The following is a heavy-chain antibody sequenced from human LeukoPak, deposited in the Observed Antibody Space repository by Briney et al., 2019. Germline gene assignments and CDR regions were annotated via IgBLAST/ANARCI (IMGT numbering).Heavy chain of an antibody. V-gene: IGHV5-51*01. CDR2: IYPGDSDT. Sequence: GESLKISCKGSGYSFTSYWIGWVRQMPGKGLGWMGIIYPGDSDTRYSPSFQGQVTISADKSISTAYLQWSSLKASDTAMYYCARLLGPYQLLGGLDYWGQGTLVTVSS. CDR3: ARLLGPYQLLGGLDY. J-gene: IGHJ4*02. CDR1: GYSFTSYW. D-gene: IGHD2-2*01.